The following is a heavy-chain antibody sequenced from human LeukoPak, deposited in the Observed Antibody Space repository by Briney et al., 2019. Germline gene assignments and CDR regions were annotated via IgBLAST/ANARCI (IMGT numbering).Heavy chain of an antibody. J-gene: IGHJ4*02. CDR2: ISASGDST. CDR3: ANTYYFDY. V-gene: IGHV3-23*01. Sequence: GGSLRLSRAASGLTLSRYAMTWVRQAPGKGLEWVSAISASGDSTYYADSVKGRFTISRDNSEDTLYLQMNSLRAEDTAMYYCANTYYFDYWGQGTLVTVSS. CDR1: GLTLSRYA.